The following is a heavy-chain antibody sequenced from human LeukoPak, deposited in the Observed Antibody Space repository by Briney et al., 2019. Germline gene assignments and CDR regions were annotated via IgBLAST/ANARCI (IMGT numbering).Heavy chain of an antibody. D-gene: IGHD4-23*01. Sequence: PGGSLRLSCVASGFIFNDYNMNWVRQAPGKGLEWVSYISSSSSYIFYADSVKGRFTVSRDNAKNSLYLQMSSLRAEDTAVYYCAREVGGPDYWGQGTLVTASS. J-gene: IGHJ4*02. CDR3: AREVGGPDY. CDR1: GFIFNDYN. V-gene: IGHV3-21*05. CDR2: ISSSSSYI.